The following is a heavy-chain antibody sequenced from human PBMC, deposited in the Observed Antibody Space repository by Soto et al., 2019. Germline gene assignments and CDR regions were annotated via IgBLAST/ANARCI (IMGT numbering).Heavy chain of an antibody. CDR2: IRGFSPYT. Sequence: PGGTLRLSCISSGFTFRTYTMNWVRQAPGNGLEWVSGIRGFSPYTFYAYSVKGRFTISRDNAKNSLYLQMNSLRAEDTAVYYCARDRGYDAHDYYYNAMDVWGQGTTVTVSS. J-gene: IGHJ6*02. CDR3: ARDRGYDAHDYYYNAMDV. D-gene: IGHD3-10*01. V-gene: IGHV3-21*01. CDR1: GFTFRTYT.